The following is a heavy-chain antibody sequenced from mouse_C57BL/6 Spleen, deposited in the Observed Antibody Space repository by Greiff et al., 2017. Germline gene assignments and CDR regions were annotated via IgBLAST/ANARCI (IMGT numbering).Heavy chain of an antibody. J-gene: IGHJ3*01. Sequence: VQGVESGAELVKPGASVKISCKASGYAFSSYWMNWVKQRPGKGLEWIGQIYPGDGDTNYNGKFKGKATLTADKSSSTAYMQLSSLTSEDSAVYCCARVDSSGYFFAYWGQGTLVTVSA. V-gene: IGHV1-80*01. CDR2: IYPGDGDT. D-gene: IGHD3-2*02. CDR3: ARVDSSGYFFAY. CDR1: GYAFSSYW.